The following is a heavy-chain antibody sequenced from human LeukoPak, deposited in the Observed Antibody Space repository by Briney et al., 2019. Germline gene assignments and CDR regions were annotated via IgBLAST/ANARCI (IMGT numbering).Heavy chain of an antibody. V-gene: IGHV3-64*01. CDR3: ARMGGYCSGNTCYSPYSYYMDV. Sequence: GGSPRLSCEASGFTFSDYAMHWVRQAPGRGLEYVSAVSSNGGSTYYANSVKGRFTISRDNSKNTLFLQMGSLRAEDMAVYFCARMGGYCSGNTCYSPYSYYMDVWGKGTTVTVSS. CDR1: GFTFSDYA. CDR2: VSSNGGST. J-gene: IGHJ6*03. D-gene: IGHD2-15*01.